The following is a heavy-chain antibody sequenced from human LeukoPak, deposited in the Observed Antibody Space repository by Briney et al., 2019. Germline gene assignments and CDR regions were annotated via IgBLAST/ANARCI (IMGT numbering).Heavy chain of an antibody. CDR1: GFTFSNYA. D-gene: IGHD3-3*01. CDR2: ISGSGGGT. Sequence: PGGSLRLSCAASGFTFSNYAMSWVRQAPGKGLQWVSAISGSGGGTYYADSVKGRFTISRDNSKNTLYLQMNSLRAEDTAVYYCANRGDFWSGYFYWGQGTLVTVSS. V-gene: IGHV3-23*01. CDR3: ANRGDFWSGYFY. J-gene: IGHJ4*02.